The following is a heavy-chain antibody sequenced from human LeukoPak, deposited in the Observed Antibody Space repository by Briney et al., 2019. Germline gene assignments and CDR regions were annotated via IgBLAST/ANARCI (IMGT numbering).Heavy chain of an antibody. CDR1: GGSISDDH. CDR3: ARRDISSGWSLDY. J-gene: IGHJ4*02. D-gene: IGHD6-19*01. CDR2: IHTSGST. V-gene: IGHV4-4*07. Sequence: SETLSLTCTVPGGSISDDHWSWIRQPAGKGLEWIGQIHTSGSTNYNPPLKSRVTMSIDTPENQLSLTIRSVTAADTAVYYCARRDISSGWSLDYWGQGTLVTVSS.